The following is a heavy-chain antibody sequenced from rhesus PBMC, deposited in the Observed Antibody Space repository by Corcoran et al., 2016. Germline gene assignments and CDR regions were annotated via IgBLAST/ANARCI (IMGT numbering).Heavy chain of an antibody. Sequence: EVQLVQSGAEVKRPGESLKISCKTSGYSFTSYWISWVRQMPGKGLEWMGAIDPSDSDTRYSPSFQGQVTISADKSISTTYLQWSSLKASDSATYYCAKRRDFYDYWGQGVLVTVYS. CDR3: AKRRDFYDY. D-gene: IGHD3-3*01. V-gene: IGHV5-2*01. J-gene: IGHJ4*01. CDR1: GYSFTSYW. CDR2: IDPSDSDT.